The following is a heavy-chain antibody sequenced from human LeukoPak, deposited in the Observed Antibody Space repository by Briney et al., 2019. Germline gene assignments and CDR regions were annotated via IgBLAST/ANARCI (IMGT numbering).Heavy chain of an antibody. D-gene: IGHD3-22*01. CDR2: IYSGGST. Sequence: PGGSLRLSCAASGFTVSSNYMSWVRQAPGKGLEWVSVIYSGGSTYYADSVKGRFTISRDNSKNTLYLQMNSLRAEDTAVYYCARDQGYYDSSGYFDYWGQGTLVTVSS. CDR1: GFTVSSNY. J-gene: IGHJ4*02. V-gene: IGHV3-53*01. CDR3: ARDQGYYDSSGYFDY.